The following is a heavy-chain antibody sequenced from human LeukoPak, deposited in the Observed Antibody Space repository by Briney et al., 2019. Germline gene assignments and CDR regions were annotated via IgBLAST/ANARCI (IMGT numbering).Heavy chain of an antibody. CDR3: AELGITMIGGV. Sequence: GGSLRLSCAASGFTFSSYEMNWVRQAPGKGLEWVAFVRYDGSKKYYTNSVKGRFTISRDNSKNTLYLQMNSLRAEDTAVYYCAELGITMIGGVWGKGTTVTISS. D-gene: IGHD3-10*02. J-gene: IGHJ6*04. CDR1: GFTFSSYE. CDR2: VRYDGSKK. V-gene: IGHV3-30*02.